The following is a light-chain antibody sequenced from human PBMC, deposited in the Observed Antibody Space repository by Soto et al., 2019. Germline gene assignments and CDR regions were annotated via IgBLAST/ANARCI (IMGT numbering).Light chain of an antibody. V-gene: IGKV1-5*03. CDR3: QQYNGT. CDR2: KAS. J-gene: IGKJ1*01. Sequence: DIQMTQSPSTLSASVGDRVTITCRASQSISIWLAWYQQKPVKPPKLLIYKASSLESAVPSRFSGSGSETEFTLTISSLQPDDFATYYCQQYNGTFGQGTKVDIK. CDR1: QSISIW.